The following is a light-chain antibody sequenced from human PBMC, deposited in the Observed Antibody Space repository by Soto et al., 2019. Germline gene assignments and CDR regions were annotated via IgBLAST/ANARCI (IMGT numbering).Light chain of an antibody. CDR3: QQYNKWPLT. Sequence: EIVMTQSPATLSVSQGERATLSCRASESVSSNLAWYQQKPGQAPRLLIYSASTRATGIPARFNGSGSGTEFTLTISSLQSEDFAVYYCQQYNKWPLTFGGGTKVEIK. CDR2: SAS. J-gene: IGKJ4*01. CDR1: ESVSSN. V-gene: IGKV3-15*01.